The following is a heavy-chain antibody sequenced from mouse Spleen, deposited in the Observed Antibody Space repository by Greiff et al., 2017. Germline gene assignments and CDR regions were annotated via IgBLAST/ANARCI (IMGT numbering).Heavy chain of an antibody. Sequence: EVKLMESGGGLVKPGGSLKLSCAASGFTFSSYTMSWVRQTPEKRLEWVATISDGGSYTYYPDSVKGRFTISRDNAKNNLYLQMSSLKSEDTAMYYCARANYYYAMDYWGQGTSVTVSS. CDR3: ARANYYYAMDY. CDR1: GFTFSSYT. J-gene: IGHJ4*01. V-gene: IGHV5-6-4*01. D-gene: IGHD1-1*01. CDR2: ISDGGSYT.